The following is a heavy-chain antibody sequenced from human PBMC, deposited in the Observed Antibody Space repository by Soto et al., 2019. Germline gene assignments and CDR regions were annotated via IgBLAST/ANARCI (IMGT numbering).Heavy chain of an antibody. D-gene: IGHD1-26*01. CDR3: ARLRSGSYYTPEYFQH. Sequence: QLQLQESGPGLMKPSETLSLTCTVSGGSISSSSYYWGWIRQPPGKGLEWIGSIYYSGSTYYNPSLKSRVTISVDTSKNQFSLKLSSVTAADTAVYYCARLRSGSYYTPEYFQHWGQGTLVTVSS. CDR2: IYYSGST. V-gene: IGHV4-39*01. CDR1: GGSISSSSYY. J-gene: IGHJ1*01.